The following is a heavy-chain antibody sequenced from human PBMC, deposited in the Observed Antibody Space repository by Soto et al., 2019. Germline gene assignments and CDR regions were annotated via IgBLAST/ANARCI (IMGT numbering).Heavy chain of an antibody. CDR2: SYYSVXT. D-gene: IGHD4-17*01. CDR1: VGSISCGGYY. CDR3: ARRYGPGFDY. Sequence: SETLSLTCTVCVGSISCGGYYWSWIRQHPWKGLGWIVDSYYSVXTXYNPSLNXXVTISLYTSNDXFSLKXRSVTAADASVYYCARRYGPGFDYWGQGTLVTVSS. J-gene: IGHJ4*02. V-gene: IGHV4-61*08.